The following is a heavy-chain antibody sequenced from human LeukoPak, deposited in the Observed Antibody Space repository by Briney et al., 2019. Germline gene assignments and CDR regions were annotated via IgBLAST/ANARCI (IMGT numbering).Heavy chain of an antibody. V-gene: IGHV3-30*04. J-gene: IGHJ4*02. Sequence: PGGSLRLSCAASGFTFSSYAMHWVRQAPGKGLEWVAVISYDGSNKYYADSVKGRFTISRDNSKNTLFLQMNSLRAEDTAVYYCAKDTRAGYYYFDYWGQGTLVTVSS. D-gene: IGHD5-18*01. CDR2: ISYDGSNK. CDR3: AKDTRAGYYYFDY. CDR1: GFTFSSYA.